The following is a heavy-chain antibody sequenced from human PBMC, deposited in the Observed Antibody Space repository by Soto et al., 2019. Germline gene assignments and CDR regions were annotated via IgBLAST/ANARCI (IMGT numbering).Heavy chain of an antibody. J-gene: IGHJ4*02. D-gene: IGHD6-13*01. V-gene: IGHV1-2*02. Sequence: ASVKVSCKASGYTFTAYYMHWVRQAPGQGLEWMGWINLNSGDTNYAQEFQGRVTMTRDTSISTAYMELSRLRSDGTAVYYCARDPTSGVAAAGLLNFWGQGTLVTVSS. CDR3: ARDPTSGVAAAGLLNF. CDR1: GYTFTAYY. CDR2: INLNSGDT.